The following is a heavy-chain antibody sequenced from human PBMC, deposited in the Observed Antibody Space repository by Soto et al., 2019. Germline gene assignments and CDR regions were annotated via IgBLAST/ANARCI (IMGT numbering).Heavy chain of an antibody. Sequence: PPETLSLTCAVYGGSFSGYYWSWIRQPPGKGLEWIGEINHSGSTNYNPSLKSRVTISVDTSKNQFSLHLNSVTPEDTAVYYCARNSGWSFDYWGQGTLVTVSS. CDR3: ARNSGWSFDY. CDR2: INHSGST. J-gene: IGHJ4*02. D-gene: IGHD6-19*01. V-gene: IGHV4-34*01. CDR1: GGSFSGYY.